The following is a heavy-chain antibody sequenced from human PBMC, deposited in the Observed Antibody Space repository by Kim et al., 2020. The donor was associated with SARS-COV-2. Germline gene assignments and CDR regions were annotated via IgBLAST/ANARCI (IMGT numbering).Heavy chain of an antibody. CDR3: AKDLRGSGYDGADY. D-gene: IGHD5-12*01. J-gene: IGHJ4*02. CDR2: ISYDGSKK. Sequence: GGSLRLSRAASAFTFSTYGMHWVRQAPGKGLEWMAVISYDGSKKYYADSVKGRFTISRDNSKNTLYLQMNSLRAEDTAVYYCAKDLRGSGYDGADYWGQG. CDR1: AFTFSTYG. V-gene: IGHV3-30*18.